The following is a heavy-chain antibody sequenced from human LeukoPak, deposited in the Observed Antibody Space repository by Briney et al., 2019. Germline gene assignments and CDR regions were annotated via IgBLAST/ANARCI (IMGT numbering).Heavy chain of an antibody. CDR3: ARGGGGYNWNDVACY. V-gene: IGHV1-8*01. Sequence: ASVKVSCKASGYTFTSYDINWARQATGQGLEWMGWMNPNSGNTGYAQKFQGRVTTTRNTSISTAYMELSSLRSEDTAVYYCARGGGGYNWNDVACYWGQGTLVTVSS. CDR2: MNPNSGNT. CDR1: GYTFTSYD. J-gene: IGHJ4*02. D-gene: IGHD1-20*01.